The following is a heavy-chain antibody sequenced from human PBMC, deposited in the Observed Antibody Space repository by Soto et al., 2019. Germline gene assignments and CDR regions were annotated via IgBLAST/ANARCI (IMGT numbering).Heavy chain of an antibody. CDR2: IYSSGRT. V-gene: IGHV3-53*01. D-gene: IGHD3-10*01. Sequence: PGGSLRLSCAASGFTLSNNYMSWVRQAPGKGLEWVSVIYSSGRTDYADSVKGRFTISRDKSKNTLYLQMDSLTGEDTAVYYCARDTAGSGTYMDYWGQGTLVTVSS. J-gene: IGHJ4*02. CDR3: ARDTAGSGTYMDY. CDR1: GFTLSNNY.